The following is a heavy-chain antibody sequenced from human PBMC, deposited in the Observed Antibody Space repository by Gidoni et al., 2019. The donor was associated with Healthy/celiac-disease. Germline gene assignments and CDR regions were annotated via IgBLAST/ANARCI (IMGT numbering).Heavy chain of an antibody. CDR3: AKVDYDILTGYLTYYYYGMDV. Sequence: EVQLLESGGGLVQPGGSLRLSCADSGFTFSSYAMSWVRQAPGKGLEWVSAISGSGGSTYYADSVKGRFTISRDNSKNTLYLQMNSLRAEDTAVYYCAKVDYDILTGYLTYYYYGMDVWGQGTTVTVSS. CDR1: GFTFSSYA. CDR2: ISGSGGST. J-gene: IGHJ6*02. D-gene: IGHD3-9*01. V-gene: IGHV3-23*01.